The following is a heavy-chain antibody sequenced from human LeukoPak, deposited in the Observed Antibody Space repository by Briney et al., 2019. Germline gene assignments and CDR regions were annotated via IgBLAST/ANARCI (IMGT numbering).Heavy chain of an antibody. D-gene: IGHD6-19*01. CDR2: VVTTTT. CDR1: GGSISTYS. J-gene: IGHJ4*02. CDR3: ARDTTVASGMQF. Sequence: SETLSLTCTVSGGSISTYSWTWVRQSPGKGLEWIGSVVTTTTKYSPALKSRVAISVDTSRNQFSLRLESVTTADTAVYYCARDTTVASGMQFWGQGALVTVSS. V-gene: IGHV4-4*07.